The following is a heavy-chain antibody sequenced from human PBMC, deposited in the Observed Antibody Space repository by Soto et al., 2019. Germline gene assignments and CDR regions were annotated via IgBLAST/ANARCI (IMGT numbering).Heavy chain of an antibody. V-gene: IGHV4-59*08. CDR2: IYYSGST. CDR1: GGSISSYY. D-gene: IGHD3-9*01. Sequence: PSETLSLTCTVSGGSISSYYWSWIRQPPGKGLEWIGYIYYSGSTNYNPSLQTRVTISLDKSKSQFSPKLNAVTAADSAMYFCARLEGLAAISYYFYFWGHGALVTVSS. CDR3: ARLEGLAAISYYFYF. J-gene: IGHJ4*01.